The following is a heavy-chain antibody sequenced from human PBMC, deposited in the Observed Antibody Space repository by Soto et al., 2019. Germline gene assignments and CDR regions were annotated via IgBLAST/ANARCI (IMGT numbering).Heavy chain of an antibody. V-gene: IGHV5-51*01. CDR2: IYPGDSDT. Sequence: KVSCKASGYTFTSYGISWVRQAPGQGLEWMGIIYPGDSDTRYSPSFQGQVTISADKSISTAYLQWSSLKASDTAMYHCARHGTAMARLAAFDIWGQGTMVTVSS. D-gene: IGHD5-18*01. J-gene: IGHJ3*02. CDR3: ARHGTAMARLAAFDI. CDR1: GYTFTSYG.